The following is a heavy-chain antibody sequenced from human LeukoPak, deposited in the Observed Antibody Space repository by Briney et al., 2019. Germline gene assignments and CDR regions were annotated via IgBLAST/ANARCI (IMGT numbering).Heavy chain of an antibody. CDR1: GFTFSNSW. V-gene: IGHV3-74*01. D-gene: IGHD6-19*01. CDR2: INSDGSST. CDR3: ARVTSVTGTIFDY. J-gene: IGHJ4*02. Sequence: GGSLRLSCAASGFTFSNSWMLWVRQAPGKRLVWVSRINSDGSSTSYADSVKGRFTISRDNAKSTLYLQMNSLRAEDTAVYYCARVTSVTGTIFDYWGQGSLVTVSS.